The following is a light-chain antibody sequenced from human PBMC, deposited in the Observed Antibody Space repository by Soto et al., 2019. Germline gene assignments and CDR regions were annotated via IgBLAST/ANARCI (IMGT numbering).Light chain of an antibody. V-gene: IGLV1-44*01. CDR3: ATWNDGVFV. CDR2: GNT. CDR1: TSNIGRST. Sequence: QSVLTQPPSASGTPGQMVTISCSGNTSNIGRSTVTWYQQFPGAAPKLLIYGNTQRPLGVPVRFSGSKSDTSASLAISGLQSEDEADYYCATWNDGVFVFGIGTKLTVL. J-gene: IGLJ1*01.